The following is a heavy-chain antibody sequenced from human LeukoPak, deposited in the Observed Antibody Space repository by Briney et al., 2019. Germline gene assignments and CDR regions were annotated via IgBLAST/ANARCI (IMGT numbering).Heavy chain of an antibody. CDR3: VRLLDVDY. V-gene: IGHV3-7*01. J-gene: IGHJ4*02. D-gene: IGHD3-3*01. Sequence: PGGSLRLSCAASGFIFSDYWMSWVRQAPGKGLEWVANIKLDGSEKYYVDSVKGRFTISRDNAKNSLYLQMNSLRAEDTAVYYCVRLLDVDYWGQGTLVTVSS. CDR1: GFIFSDYW. CDR2: IKLDGSEK.